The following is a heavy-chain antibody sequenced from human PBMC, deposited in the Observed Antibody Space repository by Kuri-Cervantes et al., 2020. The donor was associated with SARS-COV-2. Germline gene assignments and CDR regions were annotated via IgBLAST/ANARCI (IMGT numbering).Heavy chain of an antibody. CDR3: ASVSTMGVSLD. CDR2: IWYDGSNK. J-gene: IGHJ4*02. Sequence: GESLKISCAASGFTFSSYGMHWVRQAPGKGLEWVAVIWYDGSNKYYADSVKGRFTISRDNSKNTLYLQMNSLRVEDTAVYYCASVSTMGVSLDWGQGTLVTVSS. V-gene: IGHV3-33*01. CDR1: GFTFSSYG. D-gene: IGHD5-24*01.